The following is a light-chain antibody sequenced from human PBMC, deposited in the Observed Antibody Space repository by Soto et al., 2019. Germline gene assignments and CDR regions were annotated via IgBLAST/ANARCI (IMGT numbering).Light chain of an antibody. J-gene: IGKJ1*01. V-gene: IGKV3-11*01. CDR1: QSVSSY. CDR3: QHYNVYPWT. Sequence: EIVMTQSPATLSLSPGERATLSCRASQSVSSYLAWYQQKPGQAPRLLIYDASNRATGIPARFSGSGSGTEFTLSISSLQPDDFATYYCQHYNVYPWTFGQGTTVDIK. CDR2: DAS.